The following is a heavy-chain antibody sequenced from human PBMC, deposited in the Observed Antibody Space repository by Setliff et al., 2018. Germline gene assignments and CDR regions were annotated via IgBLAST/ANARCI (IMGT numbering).Heavy chain of an antibody. Sequence: SGPTLVNPTQTLTLTCTFSRFSLSTSGVGVGWIRQPPGKALEWLALIYWNDDKRYSPSLKSRLTITKDTSKNQVVLTMTNMDPVDTATYYCAHKKMSIITFDYWGQGTLVTVSS. CDR1: RFSLSTSGVG. J-gene: IGHJ4*02. CDR2: IYWNDDK. D-gene: IGHD3-16*01. V-gene: IGHV2-5*01. CDR3: AHKKMSIITFDY.